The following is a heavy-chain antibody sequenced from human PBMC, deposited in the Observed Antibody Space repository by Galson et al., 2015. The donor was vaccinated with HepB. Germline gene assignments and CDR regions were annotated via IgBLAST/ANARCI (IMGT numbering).Heavy chain of an antibody. CDR2: IIPILGIA. V-gene: IGHV1-69*10. CDR1: GGTFSSYA. D-gene: IGHD3-3*01. J-gene: IGHJ6*03. Sequence: SVKVSCKASGGTFSSYAISWVRQAPGQGLEWMGGIIPILGIANYAQKFQGRVTITADKSTSTAYMELSSLRSEDTAVYYCARSYYDFWSGYSPDYYYYMDVWGKGTTVTVSS. CDR3: ARSYYDFWSGYSPDYYYYMDV.